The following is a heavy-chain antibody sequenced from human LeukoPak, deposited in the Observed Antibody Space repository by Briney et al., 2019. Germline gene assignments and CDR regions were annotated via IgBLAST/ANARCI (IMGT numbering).Heavy chain of an antibody. Sequence: GHSVKVSCKASGYTFTGYYIHWVRQAPGQGLEWMGWINPNSGGANYAQKFQGRVTLTRDTSISAAYMDLHSLRSDDTAVYFCARDKSLADPYFFDYWGQGTLVTVSS. CDR3: ARDKSLADPYFFDY. V-gene: IGHV1-2*02. CDR2: INPNSGGA. J-gene: IGHJ4*02. CDR1: GYTFTGYY.